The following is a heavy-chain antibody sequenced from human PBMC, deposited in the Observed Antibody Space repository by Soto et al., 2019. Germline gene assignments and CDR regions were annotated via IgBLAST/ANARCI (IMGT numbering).Heavy chain of an antibody. J-gene: IGHJ4*02. CDR1: GGTFSSYA. CDR3: ARDRTQLTRTQYYFDY. Sequence: QVQLVQSGAEVKKPGSSVKVSCKASGGTFSSYAISWVRQAPGQGLEWMGGIIPIFGTANYAQKFQGRGTISAEESTSTAYMEMSSLRSEDTAVYYCARDRTQLTRTQYYFDYWGQGTLVTVSS. D-gene: IGHD2-2*01. V-gene: IGHV1-69*01. CDR2: IIPIFGTA.